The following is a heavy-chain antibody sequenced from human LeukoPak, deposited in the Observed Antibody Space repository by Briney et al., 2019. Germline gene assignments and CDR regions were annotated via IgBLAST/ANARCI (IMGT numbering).Heavy chain of an antibody. CDR1: GFTFSSYS. J-gene: IGHJ4*02. CDR2: ISSSSSYI. D-gene: IGHD2-2*01. CDR3: AVPAAITLNYFDY. Sequence: GGSLRLSCAASGFTFSSYSMNWVRQAPGKGLEWVSSISSSSSYIYYADSVKGRFTISRDNAKNSLYLQMNSLRAEDTAVYYCAVPAAITLNYFDYWDQGTLVTVSS. V-gene: IGHV3-21*01.